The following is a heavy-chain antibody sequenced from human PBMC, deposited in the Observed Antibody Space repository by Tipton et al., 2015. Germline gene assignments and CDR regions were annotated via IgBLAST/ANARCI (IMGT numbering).Heavy chain of an antibody. CDR1: GGSISSSSYY. CDR2: IYYSGST. V-gene: IGHV4-39*01. D-gene: IGHD3-10*01. CDR3: ARSYYYGSGSSYYYYGMDV. Sequence: TLSLTCTVSGGSISSSSYYWGWIRQPPGKRLEWIGNIYYSGSTYYNPSLKSRVTISVDTSKNQFSLKLSSVTAADTAVYYCARSYYYGSGSSYYYYGMDVWGQGTTVTVSS. J-gene: IGHJ6*02.